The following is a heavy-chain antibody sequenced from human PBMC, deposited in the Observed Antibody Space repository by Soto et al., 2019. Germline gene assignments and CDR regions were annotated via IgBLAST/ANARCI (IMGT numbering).Heavy chain of an antibody. V-gene: IGHV1-46*01. CDR2: INPNGGST. CDR1: GYTFINYY. J-gene: IGHJ6*03. CDR3: XXXXXXXXXXXXXXYYLHI. Sequence: QVQLVQSGAEVKKPGASVKVSCKASGYTFINYYIHWVXXAPGQGLEWMGVINPNGGSTVYAQKFQGRXXLTXXXSXXXXXXXXXXXXXXXXXXXXXXXXXXXXXXXXXXXYYLHIWGKGTTVTVSS.